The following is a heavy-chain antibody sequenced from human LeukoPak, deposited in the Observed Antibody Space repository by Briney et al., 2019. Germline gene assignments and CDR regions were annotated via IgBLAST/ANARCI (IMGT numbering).Heavy chain of an antibody. Sequence: ASVKVSCKASGYTFTNYGFSWVRQAPGQGLEWMGWIISYNGDTNYAQNLQGRVTMTTATSTSTAYMELRSLRSDDTSVYYCARVADAGRYWCFDLWGRGTLLPVSS. CDR2: IISYNGDT. CDR1: GYTFTNYG. V-gene: IGHV1-18*01. CDR3: ARVADAGRYWCFDL. D-gene: IGHD1-26*01. J-gene: IGHJ2*01.